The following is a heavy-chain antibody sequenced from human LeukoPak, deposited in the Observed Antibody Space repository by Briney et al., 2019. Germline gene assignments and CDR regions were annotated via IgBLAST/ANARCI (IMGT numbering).Heavy chain of an antibody. J-gene: IGHJ6*02. CDR3: AKALRDSSGFYIYYGMDV. D-gene: IGHD3-22*01. CDR1: GFTFYDYA. CDR2: ITWNSRIV. V-gene: IGHV3-9*01. Sequence: GGSLRLSCAASGFTFYDYAMHWVRQAPGKGLEWVSGITWNSRIVAYADSVKGRFTISRDNAKNSLYLQMNSLRAEDTALYYCAKALRDSSGFYIYYGMDVWGQGTTVTVAS.